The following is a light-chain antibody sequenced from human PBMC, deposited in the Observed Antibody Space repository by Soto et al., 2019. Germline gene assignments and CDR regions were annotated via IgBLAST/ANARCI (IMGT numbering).Light chain of an antibody. Sequence: DIQMTQSPSTLSASVGDRVTITCRASQSISSWLAWYQQKPGKAPKLLIYKASSLESGVPSRFIGSGSGTEFTLTISSLQPDDFATYYCQQYNSYSVTFGQGTKAEIK. V-gene: IGKV1-5*03. J-gene: IGKJ1*01. CDR2: KAS. CDR1: QSISSW. CDR3: QQYNSYSVT.